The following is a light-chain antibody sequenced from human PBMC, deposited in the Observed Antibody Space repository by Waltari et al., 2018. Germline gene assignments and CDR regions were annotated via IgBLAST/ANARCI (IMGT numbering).Light chain of an antibody. V-gene: IGLV2-23*02. CDR2: EVT. J-gene: IGLJ2*01. CDR3: CSYSGDLSFGVV. CDR1: SHDVGNYDL. Sequence: QSALTQPASVSGSPGLSITISCTGTSHDVGNYDLVSWYQQHPGKSPKLIIYEVTKRPSCFSNRFSGSKSGNTASLTISGLHTEDEGDYYCCSYSGDLSFGVVFGGGTKLTVL.